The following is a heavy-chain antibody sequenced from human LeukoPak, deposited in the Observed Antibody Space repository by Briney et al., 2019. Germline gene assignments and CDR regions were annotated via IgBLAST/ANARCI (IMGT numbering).Heavy chain of an antibody. J-gene: IGHJ4*02. Sequence: ASVKVSCKASGYTFTSYGISCVRQAPGQGLEWRGWISAYNGNTNYAQKLQGRVTMTTDTSTSTAYMELRSLRSDDTAVYYCATYGLGYCSGGSCYSPLELDYWGQGTLVTVSS. CDR2: ISAYNGNT. D-gene: IGHD2-15*01. V-gene: IGHV1-18*04. CDR3: ATYGLGYCSGGSCYSPLELDY. CDR1: GYTFTSYG.